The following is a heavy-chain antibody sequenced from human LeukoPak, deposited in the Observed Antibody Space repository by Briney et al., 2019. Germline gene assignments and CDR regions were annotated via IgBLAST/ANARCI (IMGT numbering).Heavy chain of an antibody. Sequence: PSETLSLTCTVSGGSISSGSYYWSWIRQPAGKGLEWIGRIYTSGSTNYNPSLKSRVTISVDTSKNQFSLKLSSVTAADTAVYYCARERRDGYIDNAFDIWGQGTMVTVSS. J-gene: IGHJ3*02. D-gene: IGHD5-24*01. V-gene: IGHV4-61*02. CDR2: IYTSGST. CDR1: GGSISSGSYY. CDR3: ARERRDGYIDNAFDI.